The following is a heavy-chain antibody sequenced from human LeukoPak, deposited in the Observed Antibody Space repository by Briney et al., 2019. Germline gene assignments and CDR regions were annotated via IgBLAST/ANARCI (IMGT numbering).Heavy chain of an antibody. CDR3: ATDFDGIDAFDF. V-gene: IGHV4-34*12. CDR1: GESFSGYY. Sequence: SETLSLTCAVYGESFSGYYWSWVRQPAGKGLGWIGEIVHGGSTNYNPSLERRASSSVERSRNQCSLSLNSLTAADTALYYCATDFDGIDAFDFWGQGTMVTVSS. J-gene: IGHJ3*01. CDR2: IVHGGST. D-gene: IGHD3-3*01.